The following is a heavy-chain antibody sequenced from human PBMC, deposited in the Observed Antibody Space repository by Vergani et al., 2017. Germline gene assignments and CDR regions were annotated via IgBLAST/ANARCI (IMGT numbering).Heavy chain of an antibody. V-gene: IGHV1-18*01. CDR2: ISAYNGNT. CDR3: ARVYSTTYYCGMDF. Sequence: QVQLVQSGAEVKKPGASVKVSCKASGYTFTSYGISWVRQAPGQGLEWMGWISAYNGNTNYAQKLQGRVIMTTDTSKSTAYMELRSLRSDDTAVYYWARVYSTTYYCGMDFWGQGTTVTVSS. CDR1: GYTFTSYG. J-gene: IGHJ6*02. D-gene: IGHD5-18*01.